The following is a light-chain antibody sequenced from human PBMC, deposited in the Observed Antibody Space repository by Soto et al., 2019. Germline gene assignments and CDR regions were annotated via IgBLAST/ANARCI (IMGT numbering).Light chain of an antibody. Sequence: EIVMTQSPSTLSVSPGSRAILCCRASQSVGSDLAWYQKKPGQAPRLVIYDIFTRATGVPTRISGSGCGTELTLTISSMKYEDFEVYYCQQYNSWTLTFGGGTKVDIK. CDR3: QQYNSWTLT. J-gene: IGKJ4*01. V-gene: IGKV3D-15*01. CDR2: DIF. CDR1: QSVGSD.